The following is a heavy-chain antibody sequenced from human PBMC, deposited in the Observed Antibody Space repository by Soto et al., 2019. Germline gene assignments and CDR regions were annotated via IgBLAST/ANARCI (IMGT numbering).Heavy chain of an antibody. CDR1: GFTFSSYA. V-gene: IGHV3-23*01. D-gene: IGHD3-10*01. Sequence: LRLSCAASGFTFSSYAMSWVRQAPGKGLEWVSAISGSGGSTYYADSVKGRFTISRDNAKNSLYLQMNSLRAEDTALYYCARGRITMVRGVIYYFDYWGQGTLVTVSS. CDR3: ARGRITMVRGVIYYFDY. J-gene: IGHJ4*02. CDR2: ISGSGGST.